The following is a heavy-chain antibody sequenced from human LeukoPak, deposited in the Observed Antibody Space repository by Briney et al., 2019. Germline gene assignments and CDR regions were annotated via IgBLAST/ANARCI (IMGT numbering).Heavy chain of an antibody. CDR1: GFTFSSYA. CDR2: ISGSGGST. D-gene: IGHD1-26*01. V-gene: IGHV3-23*01. CDR3: AKDLAGSGSYSFDY. J-gene: IGHJ4*02. Sequence: GGSLRLSCAASGFTFSSYAMSWVRQAPGRGLEWVSAISGSGGSTYYADSVKGRFTISRDNSKNTLYLQMNSLRAEDTAVYYCAKDLAGSGSYSFDYWGQGTLVTVSS.